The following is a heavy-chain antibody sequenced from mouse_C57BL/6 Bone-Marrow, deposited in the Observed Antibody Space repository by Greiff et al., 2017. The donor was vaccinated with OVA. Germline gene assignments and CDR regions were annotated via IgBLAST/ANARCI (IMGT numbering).Heavy chain of an antibody. CDR3: ARLDAMDY. Sequence: DVKLVESGGGLVQPGGSLKLSCAASGFTFSDFYMYWIRQTPETRLEWVAYISNGGGSTYYPDTVKGRFTISRDNAKNTLYLQMSRLKSEDTAMYYCARLDAMDYWGQGTSVTVSA. CDR1: GFTFSDFY. CDR2: ISNGGGST. J-gene: IGHJ4*01. V-gene: IGHV5-12*01.